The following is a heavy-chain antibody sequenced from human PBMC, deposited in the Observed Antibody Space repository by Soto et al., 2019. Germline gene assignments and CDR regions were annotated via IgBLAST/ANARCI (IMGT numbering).Heavy chain of an antibody. V-gene: IGHV4-59*01. CDR2: IYYRGRT. CDR3: ASYPYDDFWSHYNSFDY. J-gene: IGHJ4*02. Sequence: PSETLSLTCSVSGGSIRTYYWSWIRQPPGKGLEWIGYIYYRGRTNYISSLKSRVTISIDTSKNQFSLKLISVTAADTAVYYCASYPYDDFWSHYNSFDYWGQGIMVTVSS. D-gene: IGHD3-3*01. CDR1: GGSIRTYY.